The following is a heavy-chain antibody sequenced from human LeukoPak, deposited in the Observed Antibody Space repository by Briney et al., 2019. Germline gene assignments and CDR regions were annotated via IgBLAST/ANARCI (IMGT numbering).Heavy chain of an antibody. D-gene: IGHD2-2*01. CDR2: ISAYNDNT. CDR1: GYTFTSYG. V-gene: IGHV1-18*01. Sequence: ASVKVSCNASGYTFTSYGISWVRQAPGQGLEWMGWISAYNDNTNYAQKLQDSVTITTDTSTSTAYMELRSLRSDDTAVYYCARLQKDIVVVPAAKGAKSTAYYDFWSGYFDHNWFDPWGQGTLVTVSS. CDR3: ARLQKDIVVVPAAKGAKSTAYYDFWSGYFDHNWFDP. J-gene: IGHJ5*02.